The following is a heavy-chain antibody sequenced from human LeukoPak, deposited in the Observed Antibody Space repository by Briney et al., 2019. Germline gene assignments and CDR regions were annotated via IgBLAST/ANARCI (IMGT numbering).Heavy chain of an antibody. Sequence: SETLSLTCTVSGGSISSYYWSWIRQPPGKGLGWIGYIYTSGSTNYNPSLKNRVTISVDTSKNQFSLKLSSVTAADTAVSYCARLVSDFWSGYYTGLVNWGQGTLVTVSS. D-gene: IGHD3-3*01. J-gene: IGHJ4*02. CDR1: GGSISSYY. V-gene: IGHV4-4*09. CDR2: IYTSGST. CDR3: ARLVSDFWSGYYTGLVN.